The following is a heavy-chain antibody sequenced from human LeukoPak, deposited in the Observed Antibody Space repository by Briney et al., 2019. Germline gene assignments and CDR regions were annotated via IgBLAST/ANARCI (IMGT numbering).Heavy chain of an antibody. Sequence: ASVKVSCKASGYTFTGYYMHWVRQAPGQGLEWMGWINPNSGGTNYAQKFQGRVAMTRDTSISTAYMELSRLRSDDTAVYYCARLGVAAAGQDYWGQGTLVTVSS. D-gene: IGHD6-13*01. J-gene: IGHJ4*02. CDR2: INPNSGGT. CDR1: GYTFTGYY. CDR3: ARLGVAAAGQDY. V-gene: IGHV1-2*02.